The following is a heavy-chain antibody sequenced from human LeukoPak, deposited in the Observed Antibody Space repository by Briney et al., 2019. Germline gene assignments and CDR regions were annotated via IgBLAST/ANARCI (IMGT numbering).Heavy chain of an antibody. CDR2: ISAYNGNT. J-gene: IGHJ1*01. CDR3: ARTGYCSGGSCPQYFQH. CDR1: GYTFTSYG. Sequence: ASVKVSCKASGYTFTSYGISWVRQAPGQGLEWMGWISAYNGNTNYAQKLQGRVTMTTDTSTSTAYMELRSLRSDDTAVYYCARTGYCSGGSCPQYFQHWGQGTLVTVSS. D-gene: IGHD2-15*01. V-gene: IGHV1-18*01.